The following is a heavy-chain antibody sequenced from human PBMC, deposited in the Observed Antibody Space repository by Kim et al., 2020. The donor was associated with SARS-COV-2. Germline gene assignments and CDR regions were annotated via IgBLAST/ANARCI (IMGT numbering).Heavy chain of an antibody. J-gene: IGHJ4*02. CDR3: TRDGERAPFDY. Sequence: GGSLRLSCAASGFTFSSYAMHWVRQAPGKGLEWVAVISYDGSNKYYADSVKGRFTISRDNSKNTLYLQMNSLRAEDTAVYYCTRDGERAPFDYWGQGTLV. CDR2: ISYDGSNK. D-gene: IGHD7-27*01. CDR1: GFTFSSYA. V-gene: IGHV3-30*04.